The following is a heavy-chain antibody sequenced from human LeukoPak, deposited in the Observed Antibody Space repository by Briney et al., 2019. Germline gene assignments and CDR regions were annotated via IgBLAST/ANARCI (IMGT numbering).Heavy chain of an antibody. D-gene: IGHD6-19*01. CDR1: GFTVSSNY. J-gene: IGHJ4*02. CDR2: IYSGGIT. CDR3: ARQVAGPYYFDY. V-gene: IGHV3-53*01. Sequence: GGSLRLSCAASGFTVSSNYMSWVRQAPGKGLEWVSVIYSGGITYYADSVKGRFTISRDNSKNTLYLQMNNLRAEDTAMYYCARQVAGPYYFDYWGQGTLVTVSS.